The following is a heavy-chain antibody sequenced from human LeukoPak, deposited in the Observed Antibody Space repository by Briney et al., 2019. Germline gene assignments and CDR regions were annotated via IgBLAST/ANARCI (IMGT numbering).Heavy chain of an antibody. J-gene: IGHJ6*03. V-gene: IGHV3-7*01. CDR2: IKQDGSEK. CDR3: ARGGYQPYYYMDV. Sequence: GSLRLSCAASGFTFSSYWMSWVRQAPGKGLEWVANIKQDGSEKYYVDSVKGRFTISRDNAKNSLYLQMNSLRVDDTALYYCARGGYQPYYYMDVWGTGTTVTVSS. CDR1: GFTFSSYW. D-gene: IGHD2-2*01.